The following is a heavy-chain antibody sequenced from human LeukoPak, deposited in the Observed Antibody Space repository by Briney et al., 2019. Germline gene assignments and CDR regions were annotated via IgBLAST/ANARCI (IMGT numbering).Heavy chain of an antibody. CDR2: ISSSGSTI. CDR1: GFTFSDYY. CDR3: SSSWTAYYYYYGTDV. D-gene: IGHD6-13*01. Sequence: GGSLRLSCAASGFTFSDYYMSWIRQAPGKGLEWVSYISSSGSTIYYADSVKGRFTISRDNAKNSLYLQMNSLRAEDTAVYYCSSSWTAYYYYYGTDVWGQGTTVTVSS. V-gene: IGHV3-11*01. J-gene: IGHJ6*02.